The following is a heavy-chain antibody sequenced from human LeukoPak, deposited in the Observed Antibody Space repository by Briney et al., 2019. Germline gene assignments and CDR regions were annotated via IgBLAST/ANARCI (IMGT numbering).Heavy chain of an antibody. J-gene: IGHJ4*02. CDR1: GFTVSSNY. CDR3: VRGASGWSLGY. CDR2: IYSGGST. D-gene: IGHD6-19*01. Sequence: GGSLRLSCAASGFTVSSNYMSWVRQAPGKGLEWVSVIYSGGSTYYADSVKGRFTISRDNAKNSLYLQMNSLRAEDTAVYYCVRGASGWSLGYWGQGSLVTVSS. V-gene: IGHV3-66*01.